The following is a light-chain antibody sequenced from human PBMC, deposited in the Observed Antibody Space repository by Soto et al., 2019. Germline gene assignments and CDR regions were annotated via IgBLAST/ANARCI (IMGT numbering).Light chain of an antibody. CDR3: CSYVGARTYV. V-gene: IGLV2-23*01. CDR1: VGL. Sequence: QCVRTQPASVSGSPGQSITVSCTAAVGLVSWYQHHPGQVPKLIIYEGSRRPSGVSSRFSGSKTGNTASLTITGLQAEDEANYYCCSYVGARTYVFGTGTKVTVL. CDR2: EGS. J-gene: IGLJ1*01.